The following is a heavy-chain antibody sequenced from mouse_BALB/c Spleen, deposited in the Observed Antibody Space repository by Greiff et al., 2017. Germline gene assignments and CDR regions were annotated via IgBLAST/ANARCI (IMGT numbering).Heavy chain of an antibody. CDR1: GFTFSSYA. Sequence: EVMLVESGGGLVQPGGSRKLSCAASGFTFSSYAMSWVRQSPEKRLEWVAEISSGGSYTYYPDTVTGRFTISRDNAKNTLYLEMSSLRSEDTAMYYCARAYDYDERGYYYAMDYWGQGTSVTVSS. CDR2: ISSGGSYT. D-gene: IGHD2-4*01. V-gene: IGHV5-9-4*01. J-gene: IGHJ4*01. CDR3: ARAYDYDERGYYYAMDY.